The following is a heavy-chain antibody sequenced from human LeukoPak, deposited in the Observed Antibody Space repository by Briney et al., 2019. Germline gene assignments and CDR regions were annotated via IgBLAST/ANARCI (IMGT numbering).Heavy chain of an antibody. CDR3: ARGSTDPTGTDLIDY. Sequence: PSQTLSLTCTVSGGSISSGGYYWSWIRQHPGKGLEWIGYIRYSESTYYNPSLKSRVTISVDTSKNQFSLKLSSVTAADTAVYYCARGSTDPTGTDLIDYWGQGTLVTVSS. D-gene: IGHD1-14*01. J-gene: IGHJ4*02. CDR2: IRYSEST. V-gene: IGHV4-31*03. CDR1: GGSISSGGYY.